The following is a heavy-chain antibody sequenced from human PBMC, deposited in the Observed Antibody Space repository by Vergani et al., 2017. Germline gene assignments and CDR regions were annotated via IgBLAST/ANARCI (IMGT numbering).Heavy chain of an antibody. V-gene: IGHV3-21*01. CDR2: ISSSSSYI. Sequence: EVQLLESGGGLVQPGGSLRLSCAASGFTFSSYSMNWVRQAPGKGLEWVSSISSSSSYIYYADSVKGRFTISRDNAKNSLYLQMNSLRAEDTAVYYCARDVGGTSRIAAAGNYYYYGMDVWGQGTTVTVSS. CDR1: GFTFSSYS. J-gene: IGHJ6*02. CDR3: ARDVGGTSRIAAAGNYYYYGMDV. D-gene: IGHD6-13*01.